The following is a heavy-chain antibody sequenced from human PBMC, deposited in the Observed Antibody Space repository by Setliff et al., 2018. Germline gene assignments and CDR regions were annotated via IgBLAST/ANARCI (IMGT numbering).Heavy chain of an antibody. D-gene: IGHD4-4*01. CDR1: GGSIDTDIW. J-gene: IGHJ4*02. V-gene: IGHV4-4*02. CDR2: IYLGGSP. CDR3: TAYEYSFDF. Sequence: PSETLSLTCTVSGGSIDTDIWWSWLRQSPGKGLEWIGEIYLGGSPTYNPSLKSRVTISIYKSKNQLSLDLPSVTAADTAVYYCTAYEYSFDFWGQGTLVTVSS.